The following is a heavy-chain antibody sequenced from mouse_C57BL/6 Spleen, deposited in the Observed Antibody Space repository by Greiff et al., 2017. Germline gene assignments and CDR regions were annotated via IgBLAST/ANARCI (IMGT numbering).Heavy chain of an antibody. D-gene: IGHD1-1*01. V-gene: IGHV1-82*01. J-gene: IGHJ1*03. CDR1: GYAFSSSW. CDR3: ARDYGSSYNGYFDV. Sequence: VKLQQSGPELVKPGASVKISCKASGYAFSSSWMNWVKQRPGKGLEWIGRIYPGDGDTNYNGKFKGKATLTADKSSSTAYMQLSSLTSEDSAVYFGARDYGSSYNGYFDVWGTGTTVTVSS. CDR2: IYPGDGDT.